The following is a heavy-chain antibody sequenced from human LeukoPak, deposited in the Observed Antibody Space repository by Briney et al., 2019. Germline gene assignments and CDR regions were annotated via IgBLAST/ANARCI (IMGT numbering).Heavy chain of an antibody. CDR2: IFRSGST. CDR1: GGSISSSNW. J-gene: IGHJ4*02. CDR3: ATTFNWAFDY. Sequence: MASGTLSLTCAVSGGSISSSNWWSWVRQPPGKGLEFIGEIFRSGSTNYNPSLKSRVTLSVDKSKNQFSLKLTSVTAADTAVYYCATTFNWAFDYWSQGTLVTVSS. V-gene: IGHV4-4*02. D-gene: IGHD7-27*01.